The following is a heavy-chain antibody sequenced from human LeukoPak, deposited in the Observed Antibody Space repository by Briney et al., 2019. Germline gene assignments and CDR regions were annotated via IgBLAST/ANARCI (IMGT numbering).Heavy chain of an antibody. J-gene: IGHJ4*02. D-gene: IGHD6-19*01. CDR1: GYTFTSYG. CDR2: ISAYNGNT. V-gene: IGHV1-18*01. Sequence: GASVTVSCTASGYTFTSYGISWVRQAPGQGLEWMGWISAYNGNTNYAQKLQGRVTMTTDTSTSTAYMELRSLRSDDTAVYYCARVSLWYSSGWYDPGSGRRYYFDYWGQGTLVTVSS. CDR3: ARVSLWYSSGWYDPGSGRRYYFDY.